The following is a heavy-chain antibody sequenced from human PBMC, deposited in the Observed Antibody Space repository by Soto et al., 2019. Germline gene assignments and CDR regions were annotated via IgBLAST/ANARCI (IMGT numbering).Heavy chain of an antibody. Sequence: QVHLVQSGAAVKKPGASVKVSCKASGYTFTSHGIRWVRQAPGQGLEWMGWISTYSGNTNYAQKLQGRVTMTTDTSTSTAYMELRSLRSDDTAVCYCARVDQGDFDYWGQGTLLTVSS. J-gene: IGHJ4*02. V-gene: IGHV1-18*01. CDR3: ARVDQGDFDY. CDR2: ISTYSGNT. CDR1: GYTFTSHG.